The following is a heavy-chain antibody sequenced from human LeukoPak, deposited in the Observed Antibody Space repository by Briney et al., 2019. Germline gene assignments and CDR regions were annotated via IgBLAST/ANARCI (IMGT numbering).Heavy chain of an antibody. V-gene: IGHV1-46*01. D-gene: IGHD5-24*01. Sequence: ASVKVSCKASGYTFTSYYMHWVRQAPGQGLEWMGIINPSGGTTSYAQKFQGRVTVARDTSTSTVYMELSSLRSEDTAVYYCARSPSGGATREFDYWGQGTLVTVSS. CDR1: GYTFTSYY. CDR3: ARSPSGGATREFDY. CDR2: INPSGGTT. J-gene: IGHJ4*02.